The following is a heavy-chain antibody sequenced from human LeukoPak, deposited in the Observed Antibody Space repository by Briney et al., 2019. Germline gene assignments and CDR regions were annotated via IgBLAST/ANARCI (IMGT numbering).Heavy chain of an antibody. J-gene: IGHJ4*02. CDR2: ISSNGGST. CDR3: ARDRGYSSFDY. Sequence: PGGSLRLSCAASGFTFSSYAMHWVRQAPGKGLEYVSAISSNGGSTYYANSVKGRFTISRDNAKNSLYLQMNSLRAEDTAVYYCARDRGYSSFDYWGQGTLVTVSS. D-gene: IGHD6-19*01. V-gene: IGHV3-64*01. CDR1: GFTFSSYA.